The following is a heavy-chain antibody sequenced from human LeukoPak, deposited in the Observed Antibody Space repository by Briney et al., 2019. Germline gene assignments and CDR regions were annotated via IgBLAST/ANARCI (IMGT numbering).Heavy chain of an antibody. D-gene: IGHD3-3*01. V-gene: IGHV3-9*01. CDR3: AKDSRYYDFWSGYFDY. CDR1: GFTFDDYA. CDR2: ISWNSGSI. Sequence: GRSLRLSCAASGFTFDDYAMHWVRQAPGKGLEWVSGISWNSGSIGYADSVKGRFTISRDNAKNSLYLQMNSLRAEDTALYYCAKDSRYYDFWSGYFDYWGQGTLVTVSS. J-gene: IGHJ4*02.